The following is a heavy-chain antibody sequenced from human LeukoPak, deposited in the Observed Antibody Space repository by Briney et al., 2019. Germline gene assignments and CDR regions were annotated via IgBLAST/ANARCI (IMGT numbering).Heavy chain of an antibody. CDR2: IYASGTT. J-gene: IGHJ5*02. CDR3: ARESYYDARSDP. V-gene: IGHV4-4*07. D-gene: IGHD3-22*01. CDR1: GGSISSYY. Sequence: SETLSLTCSVSGGSISSYYWSWIRQPAGKGLEWIGRIYASGTTDYNPSLNSRVTVSLDMSKNQFSLRLSSVTAADTAVYYCARESYYDARSDPWGQGALVTVSS.